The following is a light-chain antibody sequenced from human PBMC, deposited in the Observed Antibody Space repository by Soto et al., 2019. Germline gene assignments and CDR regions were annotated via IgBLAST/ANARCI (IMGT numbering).Light chain of an antibody. J-gene: IGLJ1*01. CDR3: SSYAGTNIHYV. CDR2: DVS. CDR1: SSDVGGYNY. V-gene: IGLV2-8*01. Sequence: QCVLKQPPSASGSPGQRVTISCTGTSSDVGGYNYVSWYQQHPGKAPKLMIYDVSKRPSGVPDRFSGSKSGNTASLTVSGLQAEDEADYYCSSYAGTNIHYVFGTGTKVTVL.